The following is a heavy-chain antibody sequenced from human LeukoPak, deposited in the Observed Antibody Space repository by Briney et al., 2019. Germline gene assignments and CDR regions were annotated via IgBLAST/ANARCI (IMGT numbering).Heavy chain of an antibody. D-gene: IGHD3-22*01. V-gene: IGHV3-48*01. J-gene: IGHJ4*02. Sequence: GGSLRLSCAASGFTFSTYSMNWVRQAPGKGLEWVSYISSSSSSTIYYADSVKGRFTISRDNAKNSLYLQMNSLRAEDTAVYYCARGSTYYDSSGQVPFDYWGQGTLVTVSS. CDR1: GFTFSTYS. CDR2: ISSSSSSTI. CDR3: ARGSTYYDSSGQVPFDY.